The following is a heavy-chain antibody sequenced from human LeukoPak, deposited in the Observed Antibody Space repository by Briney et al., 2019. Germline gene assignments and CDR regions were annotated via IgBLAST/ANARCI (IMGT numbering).Heavy chain of an antibody. CDR1: GGSFSGYY. Sequence: SETLSLTCAVYGGSFSGYYWSWIRQPPGKGLEWIGEINHSGSTNYNPSLKSRVTISLDTSKNQFSLKLSSVTAADTAVYYCARGLYYYGMDVWGKGTTVTVSS. CDR3: ARGLYYYGMDV. J-gene: IGHJ6*04. V-gene: IGHV4-34*01. CDR2: INHSGST.